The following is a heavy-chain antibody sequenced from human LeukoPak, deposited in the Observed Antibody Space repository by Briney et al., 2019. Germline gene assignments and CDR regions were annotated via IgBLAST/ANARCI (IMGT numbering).Heavy chain of an antibody. D-gene: IGHD5-24*01. CDR3: AKSRDGYKTFYFDY. Sequence: PGGSLRLSCAASGFTFSSYSMNWVRQAPGKGLEWVSSISSSSSYIYYADSVKGWFTISRDNSKNKLYLQMNSLRAEDTAVYYCAKSRDGYKTFYFDYWGQGILVTVSS. CDR1: GFTFSSYS. CDR2: ISSSSSYI. J-gene: IGHJ4*02. V-gene: IGHV3-21*04.